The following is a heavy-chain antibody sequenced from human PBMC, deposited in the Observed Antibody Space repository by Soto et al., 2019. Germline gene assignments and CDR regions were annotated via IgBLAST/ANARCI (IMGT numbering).Heavy chain of an antibody. CDR2: IYYSGST. CDR3: AKRKRGLGYCSSTSCLPFDY. Sequence: SETLSLTCTVSGGSISSYYWSWIRQPPGKGLEWIGYIYYSGSTNYNPSLKSRVTISVDTSENQFSLKLSSVTAADTAVYYCAKRKRGLGYCSSTSCLPFDYWGQGTLVTVSS. CDR1: GGSISSYY. J-gene: IGHJ4*02. D-gene: IGHD2-2*01. V-gene: IGHV4-59*08.